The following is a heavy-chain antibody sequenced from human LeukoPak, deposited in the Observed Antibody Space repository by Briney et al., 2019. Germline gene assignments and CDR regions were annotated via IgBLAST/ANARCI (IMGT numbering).Heavy chain of an antibody. CDR3: EGVSILWFVGSVDF. CDR1: GGAFSGYY. J-gene: IGHJ6*01. Sequence: SETLSLTCAVYGGAFSGYYWSWIRQPPGKRREWIGEIIHSGSTNYNPSLKSRVTISVDTSKNQFSLKLSSVTAREIAVYYVEGVSILWFVGSVDFWRKGTTVTVSS. D-gene: IGHD3-10*01. CDR2: IIHSGST. V-gene: IGHV4-34*12.